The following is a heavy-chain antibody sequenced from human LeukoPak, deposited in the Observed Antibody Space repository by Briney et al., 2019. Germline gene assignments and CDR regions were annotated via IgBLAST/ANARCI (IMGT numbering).Heavy chain of an antibody. Sequence: GGSLRLSCAVSGFTFSTFGMHCARQAPGKGLEWVANIWYDGSKNYYADSVKGRFTISRDNFNNMLYLQLNSLRAEDTALYYCARAPYTTERSFYFASSVPRAQVTVCS. J-gene: IGHJ4*02. V-gene: IGHV3-33*01. D-gene: IGHD2-2*02. CDR3: ARAPYTTERSFYFAS. CDR1: GFTFSTFG. CDR2: IWYDGSKN.